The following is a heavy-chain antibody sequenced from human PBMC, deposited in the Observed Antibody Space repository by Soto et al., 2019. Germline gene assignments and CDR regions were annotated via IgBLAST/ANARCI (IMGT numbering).Heavy chain of an antibody. Sequence: QVQLQESGPGLVKPSETLSLTCTVSGGSISSYYWSWIRQPPGKGLEWIGYIYYSGSTNYNPSLKSRVTXSXDXXKTQFSLKLSSVTAADTAVYYCARSASGWYKYFQHWGQGTLSPSPQ. D-gene: IGHD6-19*01. J-gene: IGHJ1*01. CDR3: ARSASGWYKYFQH. CDR2: IYYSGST. CDR1: GGSISSYY. V-gene: IGHV4-59*08.